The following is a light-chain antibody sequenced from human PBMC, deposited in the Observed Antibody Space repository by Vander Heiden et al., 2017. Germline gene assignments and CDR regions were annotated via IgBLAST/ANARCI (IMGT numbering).Light chain of an antibody. CDR3: QLSSSLPWT. V-gene: IGKV6-21*01. CDR2: YAS. J-gene: IGKJ1*01. Sequence: EIVLTQSPDFQSVTPKEKVTITCRASQSIGSSLHWYQQKPEQSPKLLIKYASQSCSGVPSRFSGSGSGTDFTLTIIILEAEDAATYYCQLSSSLPWTFGQGTKVEIK. CDR1: QSIGSS.